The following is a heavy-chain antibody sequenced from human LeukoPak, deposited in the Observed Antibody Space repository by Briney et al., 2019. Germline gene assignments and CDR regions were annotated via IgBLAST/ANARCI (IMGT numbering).Heavy chain of an antibody. D-gene: IGHD3-3*01. V-gene: IGHV1-24*01. CDR2: FDPEDGET. CDR3: ATTRGRWLLNPHFDY. CDR1: GYTLTELS. Sequence: GASVKVSCKVSGYTLTELSMHWVRQAPGKGLEWMGGFDPEDGETIYAQKFQGRVAMTEDTSTDTAYMELSSLRSEDTAVYYCATTRGRWLLNPHFDYWGQGTLVTVSS. J-gene: IGHJ4*02.